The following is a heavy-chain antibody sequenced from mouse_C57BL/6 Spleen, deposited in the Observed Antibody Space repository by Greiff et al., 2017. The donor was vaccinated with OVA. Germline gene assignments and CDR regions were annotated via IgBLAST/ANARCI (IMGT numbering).Heavy chain of an antibody. CDR3: ARWGGYENYFDY. J-gene: IGHJ2*01. Sequence: EVKLMESGPELVKPGASVKMSCKASGYTFTDYNMHWVKQSHGKSLEWIGYINPNNGGTSYNQKFKGKATLTVNKSSSTAYMELRSLTSEDSAVYYCARWGGYENYFDYWGQGTTLTVSS. CDR1: GYTFTDYN. D-gene: IGHD2-2*01. V-gene: IGHV1-22*01. CDR2: INPNNGGT.